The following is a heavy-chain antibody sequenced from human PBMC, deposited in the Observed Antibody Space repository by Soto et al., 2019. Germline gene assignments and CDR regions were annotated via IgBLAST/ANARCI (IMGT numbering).Heavy chain of an antibody. V-gene: IGHV5-51*01. D-gene: IGHD1-26*01. CDR2: IYPGDSHA. CDR1: GYTSTNYW. CDR3: ARPFSGGPNDPFDV. Sequence: PGASLKISCKGSGYTSTNYWIGWVRQMPGKGLEWMGIIYPGDSHAIYSPPFQGQVTMSADKSISTAYLQWSSLEASDTAMYYCARPFSGGPNDPFDVWGQGTMVTVSS. J-gene: IGHJ3*01.